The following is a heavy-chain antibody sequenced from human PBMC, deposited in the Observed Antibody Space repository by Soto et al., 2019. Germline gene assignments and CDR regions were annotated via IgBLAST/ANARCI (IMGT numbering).Heavy chain of an antibody. Sequence: PSETLSLTCTVSGGSISSGDYYWSWIRQPPGKGLEWIGYIYYSGSTYYNPSLKSRVTISVDTSKNQFSLKLSSVTAADTAVYYCARRITIFGVGKPDYWGQGTLVTVSS. D-gene: IGHD3-3*01. CDR3: ARRITIFGVGKPDY. V-gene: IGHV4-30-4*01. CDR2: IYYSGST. J-gene: IGHJ4*02. CDR1: GGSISSGDYY.